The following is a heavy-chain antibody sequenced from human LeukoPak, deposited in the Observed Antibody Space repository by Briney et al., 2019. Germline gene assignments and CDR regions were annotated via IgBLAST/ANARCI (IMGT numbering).Heavy chain of an antibody. CDR1: GGTFTNYA. CDR3: AEDSSMVTTRAPYYYYYLDV. V-gene: IGHV1-69*13. Sequence: SVKVSCKAPGGTFTNYAISWVRQAPGQGLEWMGGIIPLLGTPNYAQKFQGRVTITADDSTSTAYMELTSLRSEDTAVYYCAEDSSMVTTRAPYYYYYLDVWGQGTTVTVSS. CDR2: IIPLLGTP. D-gene: IGHD4-17*01. J-gene: IGHJ6*02.